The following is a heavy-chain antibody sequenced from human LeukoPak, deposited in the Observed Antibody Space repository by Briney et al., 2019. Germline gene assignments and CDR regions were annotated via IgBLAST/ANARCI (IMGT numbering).Heavy chain of an antibody. Sequence: GGSLRLSCAASGFTFSSYIMNWVRQAPGKGLEWVSSISASASYIYYADSVKGRFTISRDNSKNTLYLQMNSLRAEDTVVYYCAKDTTITMVRPLFDPWGQGTLVTVSS. CDR3: AKDTTITMVRPLFDP. D-gene: IGHD3-10*01. CDR1: GFTFSSYI. V-gene: IGHV3-21*01. CDR2: ISASASYI. J-gene: IGHJ5*02.